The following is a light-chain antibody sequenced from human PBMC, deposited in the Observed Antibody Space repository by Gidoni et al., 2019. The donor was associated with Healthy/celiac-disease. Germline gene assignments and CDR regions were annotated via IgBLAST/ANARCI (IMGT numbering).Light chain of an antibody. CDR1: QSISSW. J-gene: IGKJ1*01. CDR3: QQYNSYPRT. V-gene: IGKV1-5*03. CDR2: KAS. Sequence: DIQRTQAPSTLSASVGDRVTITCRASQSISSWLAWYQQKPGNAPKLLIYKASSLESGVPSRFSGSGSGTEFTLTISSLQPDDIATYYCQQYNSYPRTFGQGTKVEIK.